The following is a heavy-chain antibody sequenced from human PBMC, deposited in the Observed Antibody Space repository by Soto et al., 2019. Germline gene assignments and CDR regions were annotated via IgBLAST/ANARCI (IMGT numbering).Heavy chain of an antibody. Sequence: ASVKVCCKACGYTFTSYAMQWVGQAPGQGLEWMGWINAGNGNTKYSQKFQGRVTITRDTSASTAYMELSSLRSEDTAVYYCARDWVVVVPAAAHWFDPWGQGTLVTVSS. CDR2: INAGNGNT. D-gene: IGHD2-2*01. J-gene: IGHJ5*02. V-gene: IGHV1-3*01. CDR3: ARDWVVVVPAAAHWFDP. CDR1: GYTFTSYA.